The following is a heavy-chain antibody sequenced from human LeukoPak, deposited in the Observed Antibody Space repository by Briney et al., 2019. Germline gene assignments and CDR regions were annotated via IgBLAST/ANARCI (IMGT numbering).Heavy chain of an antibody. D-gene: IGHD5-18*01. CDR3: ARGYGYYFES. CDR2: IYSSGST. J-gene: IGHJ4*02. Sequence: SGTLSLTCTVSGGSISSYYWNWIRQPPGKGLEWIGYIYSSGSTNYNPSLKSRVAISVDTSRNQFSLKLSSVTTADTAVYYCARGYGYYFESWGQGTLVTVCS. CDR1: GGSISSYY. V-gene: IGHV4-59*03.